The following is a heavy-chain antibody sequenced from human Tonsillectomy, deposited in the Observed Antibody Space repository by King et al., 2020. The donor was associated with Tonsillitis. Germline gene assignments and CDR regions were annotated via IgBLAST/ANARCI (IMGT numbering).Heavy chain of an antibody. CDR3: ARDRLPSYFYASSGYFAEYFQH. Sequence: VQLVESGGGLVQAGGSLRLSCAASGFTFSSYWMSWVRQAPGKGLEWVANIKQDGSEKYYVDSVKGRFTISRDNAKNSLYLQMNSLRAEDTAVYYCARDRLPSYFYASSGYFAEYFQHWGQGTLVTVSS. CDR2: IKQDGSEK. D-gene: IGHD3-22*01. CDR1: GFTFSSYW. V-gene: IGHV3-7*01. J-gene: IGHJ1*01.